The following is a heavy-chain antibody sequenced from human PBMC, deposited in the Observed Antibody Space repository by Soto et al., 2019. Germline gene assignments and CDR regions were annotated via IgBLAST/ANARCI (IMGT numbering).Heavy chain of an antibody. D-gene: IGHD1-20*01. CDR3: ARYKSNYYYGMDV. Sequence: TLSLTCTVSGASITDSYWSWIRQPPGKGLEWIGYIYYSGITNYNPSLKSRVTISVDTSKNQFSLKLSSVTAADTAVYYCARYKSNYYYGMDVWGQGTTVTVSS. J-gene: IGHJ6*02. CDR1: GASITDSY. V-gene: IGHV4-59*01. CDR2: IYYSGIT.